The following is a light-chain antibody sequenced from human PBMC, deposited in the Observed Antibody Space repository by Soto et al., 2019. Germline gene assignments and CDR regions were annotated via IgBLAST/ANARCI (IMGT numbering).Light chain of an antibody. J-gene: IGLJ1*01. CDR3: QSYDSSLSGFV. CDR2: ANN. Sequence: QAVVTQPPSVSGAPGQRVTFSCTGSNSNTGAGYDVHWYQQLPGTAPKLLIYANNKRPSGVPDRFSGSMSGTSASLVINGLQAEDEADYYCQSYDSSLSGFVFGTGTKLTVL. CDR1: NSNTGAGYD. V-gene: IGLV1-40*01.